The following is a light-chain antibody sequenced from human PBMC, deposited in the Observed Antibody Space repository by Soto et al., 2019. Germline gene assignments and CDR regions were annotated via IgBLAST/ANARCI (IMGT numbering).Light chain of an antibody. CDR2: WAS. Sequence: DIVMTQSPDSLAVSLGERATMNCKCSRSVLYKSNNKNHLAWYQQKPGQPPQLIIYWASTRESGVPERFSGSGSGTDFTLTISSLQAEDVAVYYCQQYHSTRLTFGGGTKV. V-gene: IGKV4-1*01. CDR3: QQYHSTRLT. J-gene: IGKJ4*01. CDR1: RSVLYKSNNKNH.